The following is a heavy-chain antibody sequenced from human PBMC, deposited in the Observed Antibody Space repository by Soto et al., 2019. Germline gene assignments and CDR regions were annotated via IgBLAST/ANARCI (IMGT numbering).Heavy chain of an antibody. V-gene: IGHV3-30-3*01. Sequence: QVQLVESGGGVVQPGRSLRLSCAASGFTFSSYAMHWVRQAPGKGLEWVAVISYDGSNKYYADSVKGRFTISRDNSKNTLYLQMNSLRAEDTAVYYCARAPAPRYFDAYVDYWGQGILVTVSS. CDR3: ARAPAPRYFDAYVDY. D-gene: IGHD3-9*01. CDR2: ISYDGSNK. J-gene: IGHJ4*02. CDR1: GFTFSSYA.